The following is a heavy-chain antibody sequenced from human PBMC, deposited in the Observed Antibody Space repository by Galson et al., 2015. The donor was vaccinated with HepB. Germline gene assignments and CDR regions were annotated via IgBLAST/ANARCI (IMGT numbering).Heavy chain of an antibody. CDR2: AYYRSKWYH. D-gene: IGHD2-15*01. Sequence: CAISGDSVSSNNAAWSWIRQSSRGLEWLGRAYYRSKWYHDYAPSVKSRMTITPDTPNNLFSLQLISVSPDDTAVYYCARGRSDSRAFDIWGQGTTVTVSS. CDR1: GDSVSSNNAA. J-gene: IGHJ3*02. CDR3: ARGRSDSRAFDI. V-gene: IGHV6-1*01.